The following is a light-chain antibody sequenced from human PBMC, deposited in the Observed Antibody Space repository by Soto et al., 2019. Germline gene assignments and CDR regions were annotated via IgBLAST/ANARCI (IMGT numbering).Light chain of an antibody. CDR2: KAS. J-gene: IGKJ1*01. CDR1: QSISSW. V-gene: IGKV1-5*03. CDR3: QQYNSYSRT. Sequence: DIQMTQSPSTLSASVGDRVTITCRASQSISSWLAWYQQKPEKAPKLLIYKASSLESGVPSRFSGSGSGTEFTLTISSLQPDDFATYYCQQYNSYSRTFGQGTKVDNK.